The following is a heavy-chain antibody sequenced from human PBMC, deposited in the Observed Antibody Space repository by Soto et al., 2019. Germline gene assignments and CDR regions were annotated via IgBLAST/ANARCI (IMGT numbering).Heavy chain of an antibody. V-gene: IGHV4-59*01. CDR1: GGSISSYY. CDR2: IYYSGST. J-gene: IGHJ4*02. Sequence: SETLSLTCTVSGGSISSYYWSWIRQPPGKGLEWIGYIYYSGSTNYNPSLKSRVTISVDTSKNQFSLKLSSVTAADTAVYYCARARMAMVTVYYFDYWGQGTLVTVSS. CDR3: ARARMAMVTVYYFDY. D-gene: IGHD5-18*01.